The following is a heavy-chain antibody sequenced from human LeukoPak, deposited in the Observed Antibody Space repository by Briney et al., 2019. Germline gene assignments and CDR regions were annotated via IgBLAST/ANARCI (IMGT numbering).Heavy chain of an antibody. CDR2: ISAYNGDT. CDR1: GYTFNIHG. Sequence: ASVKVSCKTSGYTFNIHGITWVRQAPGQGLEWMGWISAYNGDTNYAQKLQDRFTMTTDTSMSTAYMELRSLNSDDTAVYYCARGGPMMVTAIPDYWGQGTLVTVSS. J-gene: IGHJ4*02. CDR3: ARGGPMMVTAIPDY. V-gene: IGHV1-18*01. D-gene: IGHD2-21*02.